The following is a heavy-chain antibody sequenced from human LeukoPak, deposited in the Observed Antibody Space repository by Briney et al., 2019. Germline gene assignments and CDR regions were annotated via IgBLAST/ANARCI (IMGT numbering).Heavy chain of an antibody. CDR3: AELGITMIGGV. J-gene: IGHJ6*04. V-gene: IGHV3-7*01. D-gene: IGHD3-10*02. CDR1: GFTFKNYW. Sequence: GGSLRLSCTSSGFTFKNYWMAWVRQAPGKGLEWVANINQDGSEKYYVDSVRGRFTISRDNSKNSLYLQMNSLRAEDTAVYYCAELGITMIGGVWGKGTTVTISS. CDR2: INQDGSEK.